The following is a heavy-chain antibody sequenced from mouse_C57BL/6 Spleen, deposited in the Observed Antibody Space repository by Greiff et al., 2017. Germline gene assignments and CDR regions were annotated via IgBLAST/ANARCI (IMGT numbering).Heavy chain of an antibody. CDR3: ARNTGTVHIDY. Sequence: EVQRVESGGGLVQPGGSLSLSCAASGFTFTAYYMSWVRQTPGKALEWLGFIRNKANGYTTEYSASVNGRFTISRDNSQRILYLQMNDLRAEDSATYYCARNTGTVHIDYWGQGTTLTVSS. CDR2: IRNKANGYTT. D-gene: IGHD4-1*01. V-gene: IGHV7-3*01. J-gene: IGHJ2*01. CDR1: GFTFTAYY.